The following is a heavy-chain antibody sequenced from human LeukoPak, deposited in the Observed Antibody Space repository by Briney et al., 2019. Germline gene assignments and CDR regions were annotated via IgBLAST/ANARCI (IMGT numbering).Heavy chain of an antibody. V-gene: IGHV4-34*01. D-gene: IGHD2-15*01. Sequence: SKTLSLTCAVYGGSFSGYYWSWIRQPPGKGLEWIGEINHSGSTNYNPSLKSRVTISVDTSKNQFSLKLSSVTAADTAVYYCARAGGEAFDIWGQGTMVTVSS. J-gene: IGHJ3*02. CDR3: ARAGGEAFDI. CDR1: GGSFSGYY. CDR2: INHSGST.